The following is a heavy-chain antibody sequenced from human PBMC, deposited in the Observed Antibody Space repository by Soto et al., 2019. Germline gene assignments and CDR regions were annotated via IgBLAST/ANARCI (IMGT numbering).Heavy chain of an antibody. CDR2: IIPIFGTA. Sequence: GATVKVSCKASEGTFSSYTISWVRQAPGQGLEWMGRIIPIFGTANYAQKFQGRVTITADESTSTAYMELSSLRSEDTAVYYCAGCGYSYGQFDYWGQGTLVTVSS. D-gene: IGHD5-18*01. CDR1: EGTFSSYT. CDR3: AGCGYSYGQFDY. V-gene: IGHV1-69*13. J-gene: IGHJ4*02.